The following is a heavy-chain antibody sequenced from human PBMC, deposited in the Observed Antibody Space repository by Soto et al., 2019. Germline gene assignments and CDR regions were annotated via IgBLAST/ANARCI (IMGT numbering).Heavy chain of an antibody. Sequence: PGGSLRLSCAASGFTFSSHWMTWVRQAPGKGMEWVDNIKHDGSEKYYVDSVKGRFTISRDNAKNSLYLQMSSLRAEDTAVYYCERETSRLSDYWGQGTLVTVSS. CDR3: ERETSRLSDY. D-gene: IGHD6-19*01. CDR1: GFTFSSHW. CDR2: IKHDGSEK. V-gene: IGHV3-7*01. J-gene: IGHJ4*02.